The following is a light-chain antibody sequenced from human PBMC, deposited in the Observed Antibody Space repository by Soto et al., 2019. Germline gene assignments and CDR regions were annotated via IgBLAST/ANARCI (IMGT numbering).Light chain of an antibody. CDR3: QQSGT. CDR1: QAVPNN. Sequence: VHLTQSPSFLSASVGDRVTITCRPSQAVPNNMAWYQQKPGKAPNLLIYDASSLQSGVPSRFSGSGSGTDFTLTISSLQPHDVASYYCQQSGTFGQGTKVDIK. CDR2: DAS. J-gene: IGKJ1*01. V-gene: IGKV1-9*01.